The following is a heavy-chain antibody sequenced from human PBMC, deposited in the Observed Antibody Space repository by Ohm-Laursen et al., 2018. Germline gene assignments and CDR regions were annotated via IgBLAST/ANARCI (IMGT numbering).Heavy chain of an antibody. CDR3: ARDWYYDSRGYSNDVFDI. Sequence: ASVTASCQASGYTFTSYGISWARQAPGQGLEWMGWISTYDGTPKYAHKLQVRVTMTTGTSTNTAYMELRSLRSDDTALYYCARDWYYDSRGYSNDVFDIWGQGTMVTVSS. CDR1: GYTFTSYG. D-gene: IGHD3-22*01. CDR2: ISTYDGTP. J-gene: IGHJ3*02. V-gene: IGHV1-18*01.